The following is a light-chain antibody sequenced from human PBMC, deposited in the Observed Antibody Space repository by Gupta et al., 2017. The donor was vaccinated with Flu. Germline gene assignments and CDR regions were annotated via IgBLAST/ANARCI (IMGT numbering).Light chain of an antibody. Sequence: QSALTQPASVSGSPGQSITISCTGTTRDIGIYNYVSWYQQYPGKAPKLIIYEVSNRPSGISDRFSASKSGTTASLTISGRQVEDEADYYCSSYTTISTWVFGGGTKLTVL. V-gene: IGLV2-14*01. CDR3: SSYTTISTWV. CDR2: EVS. CDR1: TRDIGIYNY. J-gene: IGLJ2*01.